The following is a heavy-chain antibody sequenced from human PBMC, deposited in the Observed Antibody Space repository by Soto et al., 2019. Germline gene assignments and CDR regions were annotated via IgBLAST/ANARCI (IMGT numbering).Heavy chain of an antibody. CDR3: ARHTAGSLAHFGMDV. D-gene: IGHD3-10*01. CDR2: IYYSGST. Sequence: SETLSLTCTVSGGSISSSYYYWGWIRQPPGKGLEWIGSIYYSGSTYYNPSLKSRVTMSVDTPKNQFSLNLNSVTAADTAVYYCARHTAGSLAHFGMDVWGQGTTVT. CDR1: GGSISSSYYY. V-gene: IGHV4-39*01. J-gene: IGHJ6*02.